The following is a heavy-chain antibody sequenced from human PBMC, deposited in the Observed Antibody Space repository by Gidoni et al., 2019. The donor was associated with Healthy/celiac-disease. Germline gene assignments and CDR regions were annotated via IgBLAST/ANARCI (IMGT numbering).Heavy chain of an antibody. CDR2: ISWNSGSI. J-gene: IGHJ4*02. Sequence: VQLVESGVGLVQPGRSLRLSCAASGFTFDDYAMHWVRQAPGKGLECVSVISWNSGSIGYADSVKGRFTISRDNAKNSLYLQMNSLRAEDTALYYCAKDSRSGGSCYDYWGQGTLVTVSS. V-gene: IGHV3-9*01. D-gene: IGHD2-15*01. CDR1: GFTFDDYA. CDR3: AKDSRSGGSCYDY.